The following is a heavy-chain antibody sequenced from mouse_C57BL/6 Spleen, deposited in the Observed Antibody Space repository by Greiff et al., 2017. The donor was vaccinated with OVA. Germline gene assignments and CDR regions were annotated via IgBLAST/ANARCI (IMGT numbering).Heavy chain of an antibody. Sequence: QLQQSGAELVGPGASVKLSCTASGSNLKNPFITWVKQRPEQGLEGIGGFIPANGNTKDAPKFQGKATITADTSSNTDYLQLSSLTSEDTAIYYCARDSTSYAMDYWGQGTSVTVSS. CDR3: ARDSTSYAMDY. CDR1: GSNLKNPF. J-gene: IGHJ4*01. D-gene: IGHD2-5*01. V-gene: IGHV14-3*01. CDR2: FIPANGNT.